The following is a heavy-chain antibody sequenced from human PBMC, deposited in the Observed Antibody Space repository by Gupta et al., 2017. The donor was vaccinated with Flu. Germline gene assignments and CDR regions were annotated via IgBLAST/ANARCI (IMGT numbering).Heavy chain of an antibody. CDR2: INDDGSST. CDR1: GSIFRSYW. V-gene: IGHV3-74*01. Sequence: EVQLVESGGGLVQPGGSLRLSCAASGSIFRSYWMHWVRQAPGKGLVWVARINDDGSSTRYADSVQGRFSIARDNAKNTLYLQMNSLTAEETAVDYCATECTNTSCYTLDYWGQGTRVTVSS. CDR3: ATECTNTSCYTLDY. D-gene: IGHD2-2*02. J-gene: IGHJ4*02.